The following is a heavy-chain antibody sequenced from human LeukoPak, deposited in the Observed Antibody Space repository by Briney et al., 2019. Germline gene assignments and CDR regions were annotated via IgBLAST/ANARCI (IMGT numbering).Heavy chain of an antibody. CDR1: SGSISSGGYY. D-gene: IGHD6-6*01. Sequence: SQTLSLTCTVSSGSISSGGYYWSWIRQHPGKGLEWIGYIYYSGSTYYNPSLKSRVTISVDTSKNQFSLKLSSVTAADTAVYYCARDRVSGAFDIWGQGTMVTVSS. CDR2: IYYSGST. CDR3: ARDRVSGAFDI. J-gene: IGHJ3*02. V-gene: IGHV4-31*03.